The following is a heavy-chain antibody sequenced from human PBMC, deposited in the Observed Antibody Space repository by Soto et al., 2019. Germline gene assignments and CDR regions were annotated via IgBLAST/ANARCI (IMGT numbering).Heavy chain of an antibody. Sequence: EVQLVESGGGLVQPGGSLRLSCAASGFTVSSSYMGWVRHAPGKGLEWVSSIYTGGNTYYADSVRGRFTVSTDNSKDTLYLQMNSLRVDDAAMYYCARHVGSYWYFDLWGRGTLVTVSS. CDR3: ARHVGSYWYFDL. CDR2: IYTGGNT. J-gene: IGHJ2*01. V-gene: IGHV3-66*04. D-gene: IGHD1-26*01. CDR1: GFTVSSSY.